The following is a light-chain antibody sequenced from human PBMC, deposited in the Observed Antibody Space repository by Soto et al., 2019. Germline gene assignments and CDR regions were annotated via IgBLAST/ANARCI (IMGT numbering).Light chain of an antibody. CDR3: QHYGTSTGT. J-gene: IGKJ1*01. V-gene: IGKV3-20*01. Sequence: EIVLTQSPGTLSLSPGERATLSCRASQSVRSNYLAWYQQKPGQTPRILIYGASNRATGIPDRFSGSGSGTYSTLTISRPEPEDFAVYYCQHYGTSTGTFGQGTKVEIK. CDR2: GAS. CDR1: QSVRSNY.